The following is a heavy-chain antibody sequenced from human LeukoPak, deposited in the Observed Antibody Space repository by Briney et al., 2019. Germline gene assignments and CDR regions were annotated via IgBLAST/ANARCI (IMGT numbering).Heavy chain of an antibody. CDR3: ARGGRVGATQGPFDY. Sequence: SETLSLTCTVSGGSISSYYWSWIRQPAGKGLEWIGRIYTSGSTNYSPSLKSRVTMSVDTSKNQFSLKLSSVTAADTAVYYCARGGRVGATQGPFDYWGQGTLVTVSS. CDR1: GGSISSYY. V-gene: IGHV4-4*07. CDR2: IYTSGST. D-gene: IGHD1-26*01. J-gene: IGHJ4*02.